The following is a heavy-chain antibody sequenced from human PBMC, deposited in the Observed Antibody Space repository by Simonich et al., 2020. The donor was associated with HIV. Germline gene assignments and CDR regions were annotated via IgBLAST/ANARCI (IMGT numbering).Heavy chain of an antibody. D-gene: IGHD6-6*01. V-gene: IGHV3-9*03. J-gene: IGHJ4*02. CDR2: ISWNRGSI. CDR1: GFTFDDYA. CDR3: AKDRYSSSSGSFDY. Sequence: EVQLVESGGGLVQPGRSLRLSCAASGFTFDDYAMHWVRQAQGKGLEWGSGISWNRGSIGYADSVKGRFTISRDNAKNSLYLQMNSLRAEDMALYYCAKDRYSSSSGSFDYWGQGTLVTVSS.